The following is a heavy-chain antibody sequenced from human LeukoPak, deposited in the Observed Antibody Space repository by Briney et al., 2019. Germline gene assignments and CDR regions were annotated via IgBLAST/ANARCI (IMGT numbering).Heavy chain of an antibody. D-gene: IGHD2-15*01. CDR3: VRDRGYCSGGTCYALWDY. J-gene: IGHJ4*02. Sequence: PGGSLRLSCAASGFTFSSYSMDWVRQAPGKGLEWVSYISSSSSTIYYADSVKGRFTISRDNAKNSLYLQMNSLRAEDTAMYYCVRDRGYCSGGTCYALWDYWGQGTLVTVSS. CDR2: ISSSSSTI. CDR1: GFTFSSYS. V-gene: IGHV3-48*01.